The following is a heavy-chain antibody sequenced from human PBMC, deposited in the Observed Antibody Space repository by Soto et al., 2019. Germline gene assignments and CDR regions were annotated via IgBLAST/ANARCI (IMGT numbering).Heavy chain of an antibody. D-gene: IGHD6-13*01. Sequence: GGSLRLSCAASGFTFSSYGMHWVRQAPGKGLEWVAVIWYDGSNKYYADSVKGRFTISRDNSKNTLYLQMNSLRAEDTAVYYCARDRGPLIAAADYWGQGTLVTVSS. CDR2: IWYDGSNK. CDR1: GFTFSSYG. J-gene: IGHJ4*02. CDR3: ARDRGPLIAAADY. V-gene: IGHV3-33*01.